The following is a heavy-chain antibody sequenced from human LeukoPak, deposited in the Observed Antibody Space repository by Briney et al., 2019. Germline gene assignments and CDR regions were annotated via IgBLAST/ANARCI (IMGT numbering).Heavy chain of an antibody. J-gene: IGHJ4*02. CDR2: LHADGNEK. D-gene: IGHD5-12*01. Sequence: GGSLRLSCAASGFSLSGYWMSWLRQAPGKGLEGVARLHADGNEKNYVDSVKGRVTVSRDNAKNTLYLQMNSLRVEDTAVYYCARGGYSFDYLGQGTLVTVSS. CDR1: GFSLSGYW. CDR3: ARGGYSFDY. V-gene: IGHV3-7*01.